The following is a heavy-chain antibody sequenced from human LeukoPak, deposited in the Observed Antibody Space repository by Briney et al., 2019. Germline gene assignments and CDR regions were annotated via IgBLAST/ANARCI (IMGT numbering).Heavy chain of an antibody. D-gene: IGHD3-22*01. CDR3: ARRVKVVVMDAFDI. V-gene: IGHV4-59*01. J-gene: IGHJ3*02. CDR1: GGSISSYY. Sequence: SETLSLTCTVSGGSISSYYWSWIRQPPGKGLEWIGYIYYSGSTNYNPSLKSRVTISVDASKNQFSLKLSSVTAADTAVYYCARRVKVVVMDAFDIWGQGTMVTVSS. CDR2: IYYSGST.